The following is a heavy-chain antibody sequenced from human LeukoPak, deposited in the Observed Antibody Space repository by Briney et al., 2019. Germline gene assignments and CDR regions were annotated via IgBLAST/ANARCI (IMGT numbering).Heavy chain of an antibody. V-gene: IGHV4-59*01. CDR2: IYDSGST. Sequence: SETLSLTCTVSGGSLRNYYWNWIRQPPGKGLEWIGYIYDSGSTNYNPSLKSRVTMSVDTSKNQFSLKVTSVTAADTAVYYCARQRGLSFDFWGQGTLVTVAS. CDR1: GGSLRNYY. D-gene: IGHD1-26*01. CDR3: ARQRGLSFDF. J-gene: IGHJ4*02.